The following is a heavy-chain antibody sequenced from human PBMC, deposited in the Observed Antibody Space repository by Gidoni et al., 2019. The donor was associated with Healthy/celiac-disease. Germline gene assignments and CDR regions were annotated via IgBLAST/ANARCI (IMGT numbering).Heavy chain of an antibody. Sequence: QVQLQQWGAGLLKPSETLSLTCAVYVGSFSVYYWSWIRQPPGKGLEWIGEINHSGSTNYNPSLKSRVTISVDTSKNQFSLKLSSVTAADTAVYYCARGGPTGTTGKTFDYWGQGTLVTVSS. V-gene: IGHV4-34*01. D-gene: IGHD1-1*01. J-gene: IGHJ4*02. CDR2: INHSGST. CDR1: VGSFSVYY. CDR3: ARGGPTGTTGKTFDY.